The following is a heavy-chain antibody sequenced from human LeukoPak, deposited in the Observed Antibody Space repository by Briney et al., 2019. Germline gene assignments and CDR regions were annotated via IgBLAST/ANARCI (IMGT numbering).Heavy chain of an antibody. J-gene: IGHJ4*02. V-gene: IGHV4-4*02. CDR3: ARDTVRYYFDY. CDR1: GGSISSSNW. D-gene: IGHD4-17*01. Sequence: SETLSLTCAVSGGSISSSNWWSWVRQPPGKGLEWIGEIYHSGSTNYNPSLKSRVTISVDTSKNQFSLKLSSVTAADTAVYYCARDTVRYYFDYWGQGTLVTVSS. CDR2: IYHSGST.